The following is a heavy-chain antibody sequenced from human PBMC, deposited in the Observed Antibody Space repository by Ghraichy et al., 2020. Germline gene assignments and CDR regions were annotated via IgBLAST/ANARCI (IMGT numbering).Heavy chain of an antibody. J-gene: IGHJ4*02. Sequence: GGSLRLSCAASGFTFSSFAMSWVRQAPGKGLEWVSGISGSGIYTYYADSVKGRFTISRDSSKSTLYLQMNSLRTEDTAVYYCAKALPKYCGGDCPGVPGTDYWGQGALVTVSS. CDR3: AKALPKYCGGDCPGVPGTDY. D-gene: IGHD2-21*02. CDR1: GFTFSSFA. CDR2: ISGSGIYT. V-gene: IGHV3-23*01.